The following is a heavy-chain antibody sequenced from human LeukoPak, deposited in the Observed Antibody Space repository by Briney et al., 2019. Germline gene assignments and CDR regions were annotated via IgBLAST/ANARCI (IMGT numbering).Heavy chain of an antibody. Sequence: ASVKVSCKASGGTFSSYAINWVRQAPGQGLEWMGWISAYNGNTNYAQKLQGRVTMTTDTSTSTAYMELRSLRSDDTAVYYCARGSGSYGWYFDLWGRGTLVTVSS. CDR3: ARGSGSYGWYFDL. V-gene: IGHV1-18*01. J-gene: IGHJ2*01. CDR2: ISAYNGNT. CDR1: GGTFSSYA. D-gene: IGHD1-26*01.